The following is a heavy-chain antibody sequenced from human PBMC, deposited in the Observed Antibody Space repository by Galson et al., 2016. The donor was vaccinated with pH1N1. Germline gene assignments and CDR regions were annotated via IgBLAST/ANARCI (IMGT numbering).Heavy chain of an antibody. Sequence: SLRLSCAVSGVTFTNFGMSWLRQAQGKGLEWISAISGGGGITYHADSVKGRFTISRDNSKNTLNLQMSSLRAEDTAVYYCAKHDGCGYYYCRRLHWGQGTLVTVSS. V-gene: IGHV3-23*01. D-gene: IGHD3-22*01. CDR2: ISGGGGIT. J-gene: IGHJ1*01. CDR1: GVTFTNFG. CDR3: AKHDGCGYYYCRRLH.